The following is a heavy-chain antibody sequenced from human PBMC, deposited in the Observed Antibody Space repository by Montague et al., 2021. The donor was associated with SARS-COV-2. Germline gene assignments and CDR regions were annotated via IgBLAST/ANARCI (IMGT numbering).Heavy chain of an antibody. CDR2: VDHRGSS. CDR3: ARAQKTISGMLIPPYYFDF. CDR1: GGSFSDYY. V-gene: IGHV4-34*10. J-gene: IGHJ4*02. Sequence: SETLSLTCAVYGGSFSDYYWTWIRQAPGKGLEWIGEVDHRGSSSYNPSPQSRLTISVDRSKNQFSLTLTSLTAADTAVYYCARAQKTISGMLIPPYYFDFWGQGTLVTVSS. D-gene: IGHD3-3*01.